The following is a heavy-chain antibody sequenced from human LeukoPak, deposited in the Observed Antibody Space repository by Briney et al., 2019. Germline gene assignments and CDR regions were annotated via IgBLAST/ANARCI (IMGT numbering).Heavy chain of an antibody. J-gene: IGHJ4*02. D-gene: IGHD1-26*01. Sequence: GGSLRLSCAASGFTVSNNYMSWVRQAPGKGLEWVSVIYSGGNTYYADSVKGRFTISRDNSKSTLSLQMNSLRAEDTAVYYCARDLVGDYWGQGTLVTVSS. CDR1: GFTVSNNY. CDR3: ARDLVGDY. CDR2: IYSGGNT. V-gene: IGHV3-53*01.